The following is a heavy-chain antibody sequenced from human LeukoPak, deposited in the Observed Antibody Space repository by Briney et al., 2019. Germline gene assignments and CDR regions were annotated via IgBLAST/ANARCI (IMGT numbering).Heavy chain of an antibody. D-gene: IGHD3-3*01. CDR1: GGTFSSYT. J-gene: IGHJ5*02. Sequence: GASVKVSCKASGGTFSSYTISWVRQAPGQGLEWMGRIIPILGIANYAQKFQGRVTITADKSTSTAYMELSSLRSEDTAVYYCAQTHYDFWSGYYAVWFDPWGQGALVTVSS. V-gene: IGHV1-69*02. CDR2: IIPILGIA. CDR3: AQTHYDFWSGYYAVWFDP.